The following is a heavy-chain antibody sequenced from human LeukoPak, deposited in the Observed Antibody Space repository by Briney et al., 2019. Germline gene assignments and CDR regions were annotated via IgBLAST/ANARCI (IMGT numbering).Heavy chain of an antibody. V-gene: IGHV1-18*01. J-gene: IGHJ4*02. CDR3: ARDPSNSSGYHAHFDS. CDR2: ISCYNGDT. Sequence: ASVKVSCKASGYTFTHHGISWVRQAPGQGLEWLGWISCYNGDTIYAQNVQGRVTMTTGASTRTVYMQLRILGSDDTAIYYCARDPSNSSGYHAHFDSWGQGTLVTVSS. CDR1: GYTFTHHG. D-gene: IGHD3-22*01.